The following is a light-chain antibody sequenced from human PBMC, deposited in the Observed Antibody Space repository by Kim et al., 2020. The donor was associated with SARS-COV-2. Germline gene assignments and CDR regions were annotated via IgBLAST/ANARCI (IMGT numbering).Light chain of an antibody. V-gene: IGKV3-20*01. CDR2: GAS. J-gene: IGKJ1*01. CDR1: QTVSSDY. Sequence: EVVLTRSPGTLSLSPGESATLSCRASQTVSSDYLAWYQQKPGQAPRLLIYGASSRAAGIPDRFSGRGSGTDFTLIITRLEPEDFAVYFCQQYGGPPRTFGQGTKVDIK. CDR3: QQYGGPPRT.